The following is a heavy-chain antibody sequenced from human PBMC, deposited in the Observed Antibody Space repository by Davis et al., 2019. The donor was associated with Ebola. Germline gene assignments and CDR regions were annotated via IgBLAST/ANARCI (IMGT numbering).Heavy chain of an antibody. CDR2: ISGSGGST. J-gene: IGHJ4*02. D-gene: IGHD1-7*01. CDR3: AKGLVNYGWYFDY. CDR1: GFSFGTYA. Sequence: PGGSLRLSCAASGFSFGTYAMSWVRQAPGKGLEWVSAISGSGGSTYYADSVKGRFTISRDNSKNTLYLQMNSLRAEDTAVYYCAKGLVNYGWYFDYWGQGTLVTVSS. V-gene: IGHV3-23*01.